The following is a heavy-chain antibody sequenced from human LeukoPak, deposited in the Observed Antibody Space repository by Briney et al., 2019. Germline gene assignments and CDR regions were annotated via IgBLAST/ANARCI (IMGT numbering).Heavy chain of an antibody. Sequence: GGSLRLSCGASGFTFSKYAMSWVRQAPGKGLEWVSGVSGSGGVTYYADSVKGRFTISRDNSKNTLYLQMNSLRAEDTAVYYCARVGPSAIDDSSGYYYYYYGMDVWGQGTTVTVSS. V-gene: IGHV3-23*01. J-gene: IGHJ6*02. CDR2: VSGSGGVT. CDR1: GFTFSKYA. D-gene: IGHD3-22*01. CDR3: ARVGPSAIDDSSGYYYYYYGMDV.